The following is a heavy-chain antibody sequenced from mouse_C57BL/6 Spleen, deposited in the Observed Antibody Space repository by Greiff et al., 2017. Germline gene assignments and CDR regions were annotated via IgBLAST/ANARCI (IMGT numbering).Heavy chain of an antibody. J-gene: IGHJ2*01. V-gene: IGHV1-15*01. CDR2: IDPETGGT. Sequence: VQLQQSGAELVRPGASVTLSCKASGYTFTDYEMHWVKQTPVHGLEWIGAIDPETGGTAYNQKFKGKAILTADKSSSTAYMELRSLKSEDSAVYYCTRRASYYFDYWGQGTTLTVSS. CDR1: GYTFTDYE. CDR3: TRRASYYFDY. D-gene: IGHD3-3*01.